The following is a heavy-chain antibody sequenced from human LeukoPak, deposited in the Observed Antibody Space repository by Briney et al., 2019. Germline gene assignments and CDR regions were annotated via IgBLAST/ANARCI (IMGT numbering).Heavy chain of an antibody. CDR1: GFTFSGSA. CDR3: TRIHDYVWGGYTWFDP. J-gene: IGHJ5*02. D-gene: IGHD3-16*01. Sequence: GGSLRLSCAASGFTFSGSALHWVRQASGKGLEWIGRIRSKTNNYATTYAASVTGRFTISRDDAENTAYLQVNSLKTEDTAVYYCTRIHDYVWGGYTWFDPWGQGTLVTVSS. V-gene: IGHV3-73*01. CDR2: IRSKTNNYAT.